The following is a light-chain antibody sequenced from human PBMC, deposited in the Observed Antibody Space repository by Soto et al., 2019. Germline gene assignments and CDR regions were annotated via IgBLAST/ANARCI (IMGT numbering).Light chain of an antibody. V-gene: IGKV4-1*01. J-gene: IGKJ4*01. CDR3: QPYYSSPLT. Sequence: DIVMTQSPDSLSVSLGERATINCKSSQSVLSSSNNKNYLAWYQQKPGQPPKVVIYWASTRGSGVPDRFSGSGSGTDFTLPISSLQAEDVAVYYCQPYYSSPLTFGGGTKVEIK. CDR1: QSVLSSSNNKNY. CDR2: WAS.